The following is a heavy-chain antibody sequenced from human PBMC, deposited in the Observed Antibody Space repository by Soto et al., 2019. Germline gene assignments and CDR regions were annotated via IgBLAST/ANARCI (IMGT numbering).Heavy chain of an antibody. Sequence: QVQLVQSGAVIKKPGSSVRVSCKVSGDSFSTYAVSWVRQAPGQGLEWMGGIIAVFGTPSYAQKFKDRVTIIADESTTTVYMDLISLRSEDSAIYYCASPNTAGHYFSTMDVWGLGTTVAVSS. D-gene: IGHD6-13*01. V-gene: IGHV1-69*01. CDR3: ASPNTAGHYFSTMDV. J-gene: IGHJ6*02. CDR2: IIAVFGTP. CDR1: GDSFSTYA.